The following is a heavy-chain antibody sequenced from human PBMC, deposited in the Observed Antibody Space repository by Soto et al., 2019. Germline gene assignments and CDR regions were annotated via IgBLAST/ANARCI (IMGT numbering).Heavy chain of an antibody. CDR3: ARDPGYSFDY. J-gene: IGHJ4*02. CDR1: GYTFTSYG. Sequence: QVQLVQSGAEARKPGASVKVSCKASGYTFTSYGVIWVRQAPGQVLEWMGWISAHSGDTKYEERFQGRVTMTTDTSTGTAYMELRNLRSDDTAIYYCARDPGYSFDYWGQGTLVTVSS. V-gene: IGHV1-18*04. CDR2: ISAHSGDT.